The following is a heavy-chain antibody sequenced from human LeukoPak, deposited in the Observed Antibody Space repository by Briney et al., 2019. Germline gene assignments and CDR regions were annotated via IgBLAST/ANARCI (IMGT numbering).Heavy chain of an antibody. CDR2: ISGSGGST. CDR3: AKVGVLLWFGESYYFDY. Sequence: GGSLRLSCAASGFTFSSHAMSWVRQAPGKGLEWVSAISGSGGSTYYADSMKGRFTISRDNSKNTLYLQMNSLRAEDTAVYYCAKVGVLLWFGESYYFDYWGQGTLVTVSS. D-gene: IGHD3-10*01. CDR1: GFTFSSHA. V-gene: IGHV3-23*01. J-gene: IGHJ4*02.